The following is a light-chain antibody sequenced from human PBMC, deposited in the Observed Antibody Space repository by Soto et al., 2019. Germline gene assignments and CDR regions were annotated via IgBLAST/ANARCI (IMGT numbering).Light chain of an antibody. J-gene: IGKJ4*01. V-gene: IGKV3-11*01. CDR3: QQRSVWPPLT. CDR1: QSVSSY. Sequence: EIVLTQSPATLSLSPGERATLSCRASQSVSSYLAWYQQKPIQATRLLIYDASNRATGIPARFSGSGSGTDFTLTIISLEPEDFAVSYCQQRSVWPPLTFGGGTKVEIK. CDR2: DAS.